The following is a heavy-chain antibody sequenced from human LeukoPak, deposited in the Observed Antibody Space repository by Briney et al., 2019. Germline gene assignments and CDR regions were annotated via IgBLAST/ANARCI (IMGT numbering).Heavy chain of an antibody. V-gene: IGHV4-38-2*01. J-gene: IGHJ6*03. Sequence: SETLSLTCAVSGYSISIGYYWGWIRQPPGKGLEWIGTMYHSGGTYYNSSLKSRVTMSVDTSKNQFSLELSSVTAADTAVYYCARIYCSNTSCYPYYYMDVWDRGTTVTVSS. CDR1: GYSISIGYY. CDR3: ARIYCSNTSCYPYYYMDV. CDR2: MYHSGGT. D-gene: IGHD2-2*01.